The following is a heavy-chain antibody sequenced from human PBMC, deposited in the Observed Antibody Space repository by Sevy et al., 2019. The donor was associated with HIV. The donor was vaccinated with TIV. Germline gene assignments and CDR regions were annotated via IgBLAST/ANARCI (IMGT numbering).Heavy chain of an antibody. CDR3: ERDREMGNYYDSSGSIDY. Sequence: GGSLRLSCAASGFTFSSYPMHWVRQAPGKGLEWVAVISYDGSNKYYADSVKGRLTISRDNSKNTLYVQMNSLRAEDTAVFYCERDREMGNYYDSSGSIDYWGQGTLVTVSS. J-gene: IGHJ4*02. CDR2: ISYDGSNK. D-gene: IGHD3-22*01. V-gene: IGHV3-30*04. CDR1: GFTFSSYP.